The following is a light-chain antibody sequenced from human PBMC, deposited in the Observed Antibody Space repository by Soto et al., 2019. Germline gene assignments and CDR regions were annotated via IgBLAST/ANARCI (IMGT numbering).Light chain of an antibody. CDR2: GAS. CDR1: QSVGST. V-gene: IGKV3-15*01. J-gene: IGKJ1*01. Sequence: DIVMTQSPATLSVSPGARATLSCRASQSVGSTLAWYQLKPGQAPWLLIYGASTRATGIPARFSGSGSGTDFALTISSLQSEDFAIYFCQQYNNWPPDRTFGQGTKVEIK. CDR3: QQYNNWPPDRT.